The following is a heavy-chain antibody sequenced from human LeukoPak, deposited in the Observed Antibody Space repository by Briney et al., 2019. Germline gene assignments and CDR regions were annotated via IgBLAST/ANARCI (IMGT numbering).Heavy chain of an antibody. J-gene: IGHJ6*03. CDR2: MYSGGST. Sequence: PGGSLRLSCAASGFTVSSNYMSWVRQVPGKGLEWVSVMYSGGSTYYADSVKGRFTISRDNSKNTLYLQMNSLRAEDTAVYYCARGITVTATASFYYYYMDVWGKGTTVTVSS. CDR1: GFTVSSNY. CDR3: ARGITVTATASFYYYYMDV. D-gene: IGHD2-21*02. V-gene: IGHV3-53*01.